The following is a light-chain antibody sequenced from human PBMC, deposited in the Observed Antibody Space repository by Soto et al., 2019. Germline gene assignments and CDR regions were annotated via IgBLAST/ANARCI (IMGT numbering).Light chain of an antibody. J-gene: IGKJ2*01. CDR1: QSISTY. V-gene: IGKV1-39*01. CDR3: QQSYSTPYT. Sequence: DIQMTQSPSSLCASVGDRVTITCRASQSISTYLNWYQQKPGKAPKLLIYAASTLQSGVPSRFSGSASGTDFTLTISSLQPEDFATYYCQQSYSTPYTFGQGTKLEIK. CDR2: AAS.